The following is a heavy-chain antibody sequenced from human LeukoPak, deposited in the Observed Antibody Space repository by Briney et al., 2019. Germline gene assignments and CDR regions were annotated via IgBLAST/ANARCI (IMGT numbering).Heavy chain of an antibody. CDR3: ARSTGTTYDY. J-gene: IGHJ4*02. CDR1: GFTFSSYW. Sequence: GGSLRLSCAASGFTFSSYWMHWVRQAPGKGLGWVSRINSDGSSTIYADSVKGRFTISRDNAKNTLYLQMNSLRAEDTAVYYCARSTGTTYDYWGQGTLVTVSS. CDR2: INSDGSST. V-gene: IGHV3-74*01. D-gene: IGHD1-7*01.